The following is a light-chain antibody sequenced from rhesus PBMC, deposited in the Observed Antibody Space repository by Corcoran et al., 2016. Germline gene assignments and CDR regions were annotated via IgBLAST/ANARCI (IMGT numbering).Light chain of an antibody. Sequence: SYELNQPRSVSVSPGQTARITCGGDNIGGKTVQWYQRKPPQAPVPVMYADRQRPSGIPERFSGSNSGNTATLTISGVEAGDEGDYYCQVWDSNSDHYIFGDGTRLTVL. CDR2: ADR. CDR1: NIGGKT. V-gene: IGLV3-40*01. CDR3: QVWDSNSDHYI. J-gene: IGLJ1*01.